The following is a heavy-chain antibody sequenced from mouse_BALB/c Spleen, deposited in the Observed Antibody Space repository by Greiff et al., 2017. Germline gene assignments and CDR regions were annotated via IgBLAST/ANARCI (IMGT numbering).Heavy chain of an antibody. J-gene: IGHJ1*01. CDR2: INPSSGYT. CDR3: ARMITWYFDV. V-gene: IGHV1-4*02. D-gene: IGHD2-4*01. Sequence: QVQLQQSAAELARPGASVKMSCKASGYTFTSYTMHWVKQRPGQGLEWIGYINPSSGYTEYNQKFKDKTTLTADKSSSTAYMQLSSLTSEDSAVYYCARMITWYFDVWGAGTTVTVAS. CDR1: GYTFTSYT.